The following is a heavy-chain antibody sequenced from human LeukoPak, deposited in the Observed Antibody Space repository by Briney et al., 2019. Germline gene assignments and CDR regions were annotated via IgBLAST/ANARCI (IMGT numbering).Heavy chain of an antibody. V-gene: IGHV1-69*13. CDR3: ARDEPGVLRFLERYYYYMDV. J-gene: IGHJ6*03. CDR1: GGTFSSYA. D-gene: IGHD3-3*01. CDR2: IIPIFGTA. Sequence: SVKVSCKASGGTFSSYAISWVRQAPGQGLEWMGGIIPIFGTANYAQKFQGRVTITADESTSTAYMELSSLRSEDTAVYYCARDEPGVLRFLERYYYYMDVWGKGTTVTVSS.